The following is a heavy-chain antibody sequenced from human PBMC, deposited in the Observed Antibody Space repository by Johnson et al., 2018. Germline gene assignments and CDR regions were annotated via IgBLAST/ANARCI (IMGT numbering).Heavy chain of an antibody. CDR2: ISWDGGST. Sequence: EVQLVETGGVVVQPGGSLRLSCAASGFTFDDYAMHWVRQAPGKGLEWVSLISWDGGSTYYADSVKGRFTISRENSKNSLYLQMNSLRAEDTALYYCAKETKIAVAGYYYYYMDVWGKGTTVTVSS. J-gene: IGHJ6*03. V-gene: IGHV3-43D*03. CDR3: AKETKIAVAGYYYYYMDV. D-gene: IGHD6-19*01. CDR1: GFTFDDYA.